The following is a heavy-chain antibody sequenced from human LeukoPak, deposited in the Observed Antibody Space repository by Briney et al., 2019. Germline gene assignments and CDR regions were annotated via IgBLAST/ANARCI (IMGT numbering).Heavy chain of an antibody. J-gene: IGHJ4*02. CDR1: GYTFTGYY. V-gene: IGHV1-2*02. D-gene: IGHD3-3*01. Sequence: ASVEVSCKASGYTFTGYYMHWVRQAPGQGLEWMGWINPNSGGTNYAQKFQGRVTMTRDTSISTAYMELSRLRSDDTAVYYCARSHAGYDFWSGYYPVYYFDYWGQGTLVTVSS. CDR3: ARSHAGYDFWSGYYPVYYFDY. CDR2: INPNSGGT.